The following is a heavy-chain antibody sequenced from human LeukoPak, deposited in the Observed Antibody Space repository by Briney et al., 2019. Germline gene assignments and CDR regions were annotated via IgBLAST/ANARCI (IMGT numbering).Heavy chain of an antibody. J-gene: IGHJ4*02. V-gene: IGHV3-30-3*01. CDR3: ARVDDMGPRWLQFFDY. D-gene: IGHD5-24*01. CDR2: ISYDGSNK. Sequence: GGSLRLSCAASGFTVSSNYMSWVRQAPGKELEWVAVISYDGSNKYYADSVKGRFTISRDNSKNTLYLQMNSLRAEDTAVYYCARVDDMGPRWLQFFDYWGQGTLVTVSS. CDR1: GFTVSSNY.